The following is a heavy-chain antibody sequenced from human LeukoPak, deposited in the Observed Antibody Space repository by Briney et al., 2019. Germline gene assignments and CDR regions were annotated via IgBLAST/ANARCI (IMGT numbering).Heavy chain of an antibody. J-gene: IGHJ4*02. D-gene: IGHD3-10*01. CDR2: ISYDGSNK. CDR1: GFTFSSYG. CDR3: ATDLSLWYRGVIYY. V-gene: IGHV3-30*03. Sequence: GGSLRLSCAASGFTFSSYGMHWVRQAPCKGLEWVAVISYDGSNKYYADSVKGRFTISRDNTKNTLYLQMNSLRAEDTAVYYCATDLSLWYRGVIYYWGQGTLVTVSS.